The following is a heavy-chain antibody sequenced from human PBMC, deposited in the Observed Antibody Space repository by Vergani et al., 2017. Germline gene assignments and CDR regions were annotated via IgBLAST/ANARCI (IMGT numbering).Heavy chain of an antibody. V-gene: IGHV4-34*02. D-gene: IGHD3-10*01. J-gene: IGHJ4*02. Sequence: QVQLQQRGAGLLKPSETLSLTCEVHGESFSGHYWSWIRQPPGKGLEWIGEINDNGYTNYNPSLESRVIVSADKSKNQFSLKLMSVTAADTAMYYCAIRPRVNMVRGEILTKRTFDYWSQGTLVTVSS. CDR2: INDNGYT. CDR3: AIRPRVNMVRGEILTKRTFDY. CDR1: GESFSGHY.